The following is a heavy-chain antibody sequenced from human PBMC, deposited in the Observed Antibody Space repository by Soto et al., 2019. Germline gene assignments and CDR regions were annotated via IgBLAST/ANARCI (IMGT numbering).Heavy chain of an antibody. CDR2: IRNKANNYAT. J-gene: IGHJ4*02. Sequence: PVVSLRLPCIAAGLTFSGSAMRWVRQASGKGLEWVGRIRNKANNYATAFGASVKGRFTISRDDSKNTAYLQMSSLKIEDTAIYYCITSVRGTFLDYWGQGSLVTVYS. CDR3: ITSVRGTFLDY. D-gene: IGHD1-1*01. V-gene: IGHV3-73*01. CDR1: GLTFSGSA.